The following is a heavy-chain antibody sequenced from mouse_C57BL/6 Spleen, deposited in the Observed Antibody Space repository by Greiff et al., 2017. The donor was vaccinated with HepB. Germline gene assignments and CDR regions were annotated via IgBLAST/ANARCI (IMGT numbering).Heavy chain of an antibody. CDR1: GFNIKDDY. CDR2: IDPENGDT. Sequence: VHVKQSGAELVRPGASVKLSCTASGFNIKDDYMHWVKQRPEQGLEWIGWIDPENGDTEYASKFQGKATITADTSSNTAYLQLSSLTSEDTAVYYCTVYDYYDYWGQGTTLTVSS. V-gene: IGHV14-4*01. J-gene: IGHJ2*01. D-gene: IGHD2-12*01. CDR3: TVYDYYDY.